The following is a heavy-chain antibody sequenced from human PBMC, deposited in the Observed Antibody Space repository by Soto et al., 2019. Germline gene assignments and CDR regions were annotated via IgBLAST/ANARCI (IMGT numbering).Heavy chain of an antibody. J-gene: IGHJ5*02. CDR1: GFSPNPSGVG. Sequence: QSPLKESGPTLVKPTQTPTLTCTFSGFSPNPSGVGVGWIRQPPGKALEWLALIYWDDDERYSPSLKSRLTISKDTSKNQVVLTMTDMDPVDTATYYCAHKIGLNNGFDPWGQGTLVTVSS. CDR2: IYWDDDE. V-gene: IGHV2-5*02. D-gene: IGHD2-21*01. CDR3: AHKIGLNNGFDP.